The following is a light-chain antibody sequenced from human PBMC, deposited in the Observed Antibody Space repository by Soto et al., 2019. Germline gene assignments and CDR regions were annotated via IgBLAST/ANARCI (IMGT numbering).Light chain of an antibody. J-gene: IGKJ1*01. CDR3: LQNYNYPWT. CDR2: AAS. CDR1: QGIGTD. Sequence: AIQMTQSPSSLSASVGDSFSITCRARQGIGTDLGWYQQKPGKAPKLLIYAASRLHTGVPSNFSGSRSGTDFTLTISNLQPDDFAAYYCLQNYNYPWTFGQGTKVEIK. V-gene: IGKV1-6*01.